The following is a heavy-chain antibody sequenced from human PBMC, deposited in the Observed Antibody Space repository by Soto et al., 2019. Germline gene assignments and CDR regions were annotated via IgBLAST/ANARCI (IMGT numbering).Heavy chain of an antibody. CDR2: IIPIFGTA. D-gene: IGHD6-13*01. CDR3: ARDTIAAAGDSNWFDP. J-gene: IGHJ5*02. CDR1: GGPFSSYA. V-gene: IGHV1-69*13. Sequence: SVKVSCKASGGPFSSYAISWVRQAPGQGLEWMGGIIPIFGTANYAQKFQGRVTITADESTSTAYMELSSLRSEDTAVYYCARDTIAAAGDSNWFDPWGQGTLVTVSS.